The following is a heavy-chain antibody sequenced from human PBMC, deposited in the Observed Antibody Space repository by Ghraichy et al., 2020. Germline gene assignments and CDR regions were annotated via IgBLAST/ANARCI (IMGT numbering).Heavy chain of an antibody. CDR1: GDSFSRFY. J-gene: IGHJ3*01. CDR3: ARLIFEHDSGDSGAIGAHDL. V-gene: IGHV4-4*08. Sequence: SETLSLTCSISGDSFSRFYWSWIRQPPGKGLEWIGYIYSFATTNYNPSLESRVTISLDTSKSRLSLRLTSVTAADTAIYYCARLIFEHDSGDSGAIGAHDLWGQGTVVTVSS. D-gene: IGHD4-17*01. CDR2: IYSFATT.